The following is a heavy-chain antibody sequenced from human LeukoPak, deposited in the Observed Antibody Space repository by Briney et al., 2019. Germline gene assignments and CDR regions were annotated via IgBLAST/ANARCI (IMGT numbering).Heavy chain of an antibody. D-gene: IGHD3-10*01. V-gene: IGHV4-39*01. Sequence: SETLSLTCTVSGGSISSSNYYWGWIRQPPGKGLEWIGSIYYSGTTYYNPSLRSRLTISVDTSKNQFSLSLTSVTAADTAVYYCARLIRGGYHYMDVWGKGTTVTVSS. CDR2: IYYSGTT. CDR1: GGSISSSNYY. CDR3: ARLIRGGYHYMDV. J-gene: IGHJ6*03.